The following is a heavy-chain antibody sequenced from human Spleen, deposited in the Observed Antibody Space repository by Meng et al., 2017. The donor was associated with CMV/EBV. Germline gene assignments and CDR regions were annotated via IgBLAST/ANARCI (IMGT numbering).Heavy chain of an antibody. CDR3: ARGATIFGVVNWGFDY. D-gene: IGHD3-3*01. CDR2: ISYDGNDK. CDR1: GFTFDDYA. J-gene: IGHJ4*02. V-gene: IGHV3-30*04. Sequence: GESLKISCVVSGFTFDDYAMHWVRQAPGKGLEWVAVISYDGNDKYFADSVKGRFTISRDNAKNSLYLQMNSLRAEDTAVYYCARGATIFGVVNWGFDYWGQGTLVTVSS.